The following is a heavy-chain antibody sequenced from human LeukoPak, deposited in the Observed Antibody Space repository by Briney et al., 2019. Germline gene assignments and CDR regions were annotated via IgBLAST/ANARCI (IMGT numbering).Heavy chain of an antibody. V-gene: IGHV4-34*01. Sequence: PSETLSLTCAVCGGSFSGYYWSWIRQPPGKGLEWIGEINHSGSTNYNPSLKSRVTISVDTSKNQFSLKLSSVTAADTAVYYCARGGGVTTNPNPFDYWGQGTLVTVSS. CDR2: INHSGST. CDR3: ARGGGVTTNPNPFDY. D-gene: IGHD4-17*01. CDR1: GGSFSGYY. J-gene: IGHJ4*02.